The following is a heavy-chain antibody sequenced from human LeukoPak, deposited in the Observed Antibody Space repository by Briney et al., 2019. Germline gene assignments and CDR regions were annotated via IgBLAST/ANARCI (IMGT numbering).Heavy chain of an antibody. CDR3: ARDRWSYYFDY. CDR2: TYYRSRWYN. J-gene: IGHJ4*02. CDR1: GDSVSSNSAA. Sequence: SQTLSLTCAISGDSVSSNSAAWNWIMQSPSRGLEWLGRTYYRSRWYNDYAVSVKSRIAIDPDTSKNQFSLQLNSVTPEDTAMYYCARDRWSYYFDYWGQGALVTVSS. V-gene: IGHV6-1*01. D-gene: IGHD6-13*01.